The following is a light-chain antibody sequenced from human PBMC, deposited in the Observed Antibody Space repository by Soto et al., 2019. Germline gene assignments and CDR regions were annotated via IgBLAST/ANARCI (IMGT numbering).Light chain of an antibody. CDR2: LGS. J-gene: IGKJ4*01. CDR3: AQGLATPFT. Sequence: EIVLTQSPLSLPVTPGEPASIPCRSSRNLLHSNGYYYLDWYLQKPGQSQQLLIYLGSNRASGVPDRFSGSGSGTDFTLTISRVEAEDVGVYFCAQGLATPFTFGGGTKVDIK. V-gene: IGKV2-28*01. CDR1: RNLLHSNGYYY.